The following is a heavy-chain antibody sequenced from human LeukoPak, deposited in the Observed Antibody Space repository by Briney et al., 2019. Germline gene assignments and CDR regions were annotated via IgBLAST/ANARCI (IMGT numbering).Heavy chain of an antibody. CDR2: ISYSGST. V-gene: IGHV4-61*05. Sequence: SETLSLTCTVSGASISSSSYYWGWIRQPPGKGLEWIGYISYSGSTSYNPSLKSRVTISVDTSKNQYSLKLNSVTAADTAVYYCARRTSTRIKYYHMDGWGKGTTVTVSS. CDR3: ARRTSTRIKYYHMDG. J-gene: IGHJ6*03. D-gene: IGHD2-2*01. CDR1: GASISSSSYY.